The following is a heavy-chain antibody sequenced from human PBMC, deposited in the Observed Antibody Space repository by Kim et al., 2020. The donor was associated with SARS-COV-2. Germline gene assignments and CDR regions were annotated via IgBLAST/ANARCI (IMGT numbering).Heavy chain of an antibody. CDR3: TRRGAVRGTDFDF. D-gene: IGHD6-19*01. Sequence: ASVKVSCKSSGYPFSDFAIHWVRQVPGHTLQWLGWINPKNDNTLYAQIFRGRLSIVTDTSTQTTYMDLTGLTSDDTALYYCTRRGAVRGTDFDFWGRGSPVTVSS. J-gene: IGHJ4*02. V-gene: IGHV1-3*01. CDR1: GYPFSDFA. CDR2: INPKNDNT.